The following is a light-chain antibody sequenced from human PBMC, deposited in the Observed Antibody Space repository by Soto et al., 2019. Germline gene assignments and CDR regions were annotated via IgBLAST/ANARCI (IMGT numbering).Light chain of an antibody. J-gene: IGKJ4*01. CDR1: QAILTY. CDR2: GAS. Sequence: DIHLTQSPSSLSAAVGDRVTITCRASQAILTYLNWFQQKAGKAPEVLIYGASGLRSGVPSRFTGSGSATDFTLTITSLQPEDAGTYFCQQTFSPAVTFGGGTKVDIK. V-gene: IGKV1-39*01. CDR3: QQTFSPAVT.